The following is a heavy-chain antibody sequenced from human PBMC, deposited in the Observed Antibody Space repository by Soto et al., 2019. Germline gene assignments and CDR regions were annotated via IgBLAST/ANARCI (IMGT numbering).Heavy chain of an antibody. D-gene: IGHD1-1*01. CDR2: IYYSGST. J-gene: IGHJ4*02. Sequence: QVQLQESGPGLVKPSETLSLTCTVSGGSISSYYWSWIRQPPGKGLEWIGYIYYSGSTNYNPSLKSRLTISADPSKTQFSLKLSSATAADTAVYYCARRYGGNLDYWGQGTLVTVAS. V-gene: IGHV4-59*08. CDR3: ARRYGGNLDY. CDR1: GGSISSYY.